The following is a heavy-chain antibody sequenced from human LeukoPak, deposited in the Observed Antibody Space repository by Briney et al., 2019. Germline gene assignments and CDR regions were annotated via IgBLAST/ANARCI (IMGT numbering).Heavy chain of an antibody. CDR2: IYHSGST. CDR3: ARVGTVTTDFDY. D-gene: IGHD4-17*01. CDR1: GYSISSGYY. J-gene: IGHJ4*02. Sequence: SETLSLTCTVSGYSISSGYYWGWIRQPPAKGLEWIGSIYHSGSTYYNPSLKSRVTISVDTSRNQFSLKLRSVTAADTAVYYCARVGTVTTDFDYWGQGTLVTVSS. V-gene: IGHV4-38-2*02.